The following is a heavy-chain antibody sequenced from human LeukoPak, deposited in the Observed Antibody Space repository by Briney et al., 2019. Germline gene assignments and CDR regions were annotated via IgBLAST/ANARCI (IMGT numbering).Heavy chain of an antibody. D-gene: IGHD3-16*01. Sequence: GGSLRLSCAASEFSVGSNYMTWVRQAPGKGLEWVSLIYSGGSTYYADSVKGRFTISRDNSKNTLYLQMNSLRAEDTAVYYCARGGGRGNWFDPWGQGTLVTVSS. CDR1: EFSVGSNY. J-gene: IGHJ5*02. CDR3: ARGGGRGNWFDP. V-gene: IGHV3-66*01. CDR2: IYSGGST.